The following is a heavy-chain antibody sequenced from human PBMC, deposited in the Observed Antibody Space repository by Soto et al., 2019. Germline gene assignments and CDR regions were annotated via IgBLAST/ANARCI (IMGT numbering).Heavy chain of an antibody. Sequence: QVHLQESGSGLVKPAQTLSLICSVSGGSINSGAYSLSWIRQPPGKGLQWIGYVTHSGTDYAIPSLSGRLTLSVDSSQTQFSLKLTSVTPADSGVYYCARIHWRQSSLDQWGQGIPVTVSS. J-gene: IGHJ4*02. D-gene: IGHD1-1*01. CDR2: VTHSGTD. CDR1: GGSINSGAYS. CDR3: ARIHWRQSSLDQ. V-gene: IGHV4-30-2*01.